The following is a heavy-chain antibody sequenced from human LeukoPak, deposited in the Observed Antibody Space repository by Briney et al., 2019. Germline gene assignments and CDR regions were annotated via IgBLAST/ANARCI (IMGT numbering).Heavy chain of an antibody. V-gene: IGHV3-30-3*01. CDR2: ISYDGNNK. Sequence: GGSLRLSCAASGFTFSSYAMHWVRQAPGKGLEWVAVISYDGNNKYYADSVKGRFTISRDNSKNTLYLQMNSLRAEDTAVYYCAKETIVGAYFDYWGQGTLVTVSS. CDR3: AKETIVGAYFDY. J-gene: IGHJ4*02. CDR1: GFTFSSYA. D-gene: IGHD1-26*01.